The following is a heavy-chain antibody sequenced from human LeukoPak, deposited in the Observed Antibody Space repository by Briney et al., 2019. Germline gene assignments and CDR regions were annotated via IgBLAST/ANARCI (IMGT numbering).Heavy chain of an antibody. V-gene: IGHV4-34*01. CDR1: GGSFSGYY. D-gene: IGHD3-10*01. J-gene: IGHJ4*02. CDR2: INYSGST. CDR3: ARHGNYYGSGSYY. Sequence: SETLSLTCAVYGGSFSGYYWSWIRQPPGKGLEWIGEINYSGSTNYNPSLKSRVTISVDTSKNQFSLKLSSVAAADTAVYYCARHGNYYGSGSYYWGQGTLVTVSS.